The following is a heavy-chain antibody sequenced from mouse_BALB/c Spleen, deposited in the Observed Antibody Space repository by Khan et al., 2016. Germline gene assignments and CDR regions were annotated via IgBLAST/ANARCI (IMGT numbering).Heavy chain of an antibody. V-gene: IGHV14-3*02. J-gene: IGHJ4*01. CDR3: ARVYYGYDGAMDY. Sequence: VQLQQSGAELVKPGASVKLSCTASGFNIKDTYMHWVKQRPEQGLEWIGRIDPANGNTKYDPKFQGKATITADTSSNTAYLQLSSLTSEDTAVXYCARVYYGYDGAMDYWGQGTSVTVSS. CDR2: IDPANGNT. CDR1: GFNIKDTY. D-gene: IGHD2-2*01.